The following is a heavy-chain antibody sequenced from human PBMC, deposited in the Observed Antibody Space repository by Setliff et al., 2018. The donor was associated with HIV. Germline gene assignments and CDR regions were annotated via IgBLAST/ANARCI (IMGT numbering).Heavy chain of an antibody. V-gene: IGHV4-38-2*02. D-gene: IGHD3-22*01. Sequence: SETLSLTCDVSGFSISSRYYWGWIRQSPGKGLEWIGNIYHTGSSHYNPSLNDRATISLDTSKNQFSLKLNSATAADTAVYYCARDVLDLVISVYGFWGQGIPVTVSS. J-gene: IGHJ4*02. CDR2: IYHTGSS. CDR3: ARDVLDLVISVYGF. CDR1: GFSISSRYY.